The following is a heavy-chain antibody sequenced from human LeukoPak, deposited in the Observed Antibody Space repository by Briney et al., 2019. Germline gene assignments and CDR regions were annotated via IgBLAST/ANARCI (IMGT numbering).Heavy chain of an antibody. CDR3: ARGGIAARRGKYYFDY. V-gene: IGHV1-8*01. D-gene: IGHD6-6*01. J-gene: IGHJ4*02. CDR2: MNPNRGNT. Sequence: GASVKLSCKASGYTFTSYDINWVRQATGQGLEWMGWMNPNRGNTGYAQKFQGRVTMTRNTSISTAYMELSSLRSEDTAVYYCARGGIAARRGKYYFDYWGQGTLVTVSS. CDR1: GYTFTSYD.